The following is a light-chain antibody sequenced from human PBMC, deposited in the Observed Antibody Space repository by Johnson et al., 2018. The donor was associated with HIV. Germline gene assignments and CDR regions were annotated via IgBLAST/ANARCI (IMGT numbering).Light chain of an antibody. J-gene: IGLJ1*01. CDR3: GSWDSSLSAGGG. V-gene: IGLV1-51*01. Sequence: QSLLTQPPSVSAAPGQKVTISCSGSSSNIGNNYVSWYQQLPGTAPKLLIYDNNKRPSGIPDRFSGSKSGTSATLGITGLQTGAEADYYCGSWDSSLSAGGGFGTGTKVTV. CDR2: DNN. CDR1: SSNIGNNY.